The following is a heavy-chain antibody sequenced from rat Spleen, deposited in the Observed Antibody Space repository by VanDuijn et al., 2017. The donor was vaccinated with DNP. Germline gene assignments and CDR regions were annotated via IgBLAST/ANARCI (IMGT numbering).Heavy chain of an antibody. CDR2: ISNGGGST. V-gene: IGHV5-31*01. Sequence: EVQLVESGGDLVQPGGSLKLSCIASGFTFNNYYMTWIRQVPGKGLEWIASISNGGGSTYYPDSVKCRFTVSRDNAKNTLHLQMNSLRSEDTATYYCARDAGGPFDYWGQGVMVTVSS. CDR3: ARDAGGPFDY. D-gene: IGHD1-4*01. J-gene: IGHJ2*01. CDR1: GFTFNNYY.